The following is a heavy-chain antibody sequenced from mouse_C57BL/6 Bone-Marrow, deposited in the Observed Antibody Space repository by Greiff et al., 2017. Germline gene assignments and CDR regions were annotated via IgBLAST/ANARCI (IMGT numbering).Heavy chain of an antibody. J-gene: IGHJ4*01. CDR1: GYTFTSYG. V-gene: IGHV1-58*01. CDR3: ARERQLRLGTGWAMDY. D-gene: IGHD3-2*02. CDR2: IYIGNGYT. Sequence: EVQRVESGAELVRPGSSVKMSCKTSGYTFTSYGINWVKQRPGQGLEWIGYIYIGNGYTEYNEKFKGKATLTSDTSSSTAYMQLSSLTSEDSAIYFCARERQLRLGTGWAMDYWGQGTSVTVSS.